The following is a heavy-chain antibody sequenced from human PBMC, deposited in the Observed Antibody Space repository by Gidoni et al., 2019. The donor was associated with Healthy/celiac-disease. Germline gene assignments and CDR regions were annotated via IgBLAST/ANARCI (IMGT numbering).Heavy chain of an antibody. J-gene: IGHJ4*02. D-gene: IGHD2-2*01. V-gene: IGHV3-49*04. Sequence: EVQLVESGGGLVQPGRSLRLSCTASGFTFGDYAMSWVRQAPGKGLEWVGFIRSKAYGGTTEYAASVKGRFTISRDDSKSIAYLQMNSLKTEDTAVYYCTRTEIVVVPAAPPYYFDYWGQGTLVTVSS. CDR1: GFTFGDYA. CDR2: IRSKAYGGTT. CDR3: TRTEIVVVPAAPPYYFDY.